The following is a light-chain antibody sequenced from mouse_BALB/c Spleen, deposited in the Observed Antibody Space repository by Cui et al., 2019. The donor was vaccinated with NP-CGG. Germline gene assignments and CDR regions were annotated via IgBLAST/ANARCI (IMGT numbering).Light chain of an antibody. CDR3: ALWYSNHWV. V-gene: IGLV1*01. J-gene: IGLJ1*01. Sequence: QAVVTQESALTTSPGETVTLTCRSSTGAVTTSNYANWVQENPDHLFPGLRGGTNKRAPGVPARFSGALIGDKAALTITGAQTEDEAIYFCALWYSNHWVFGGGTKLTVL. CDR1: TGAVTTSNY. CDR2: GTN.